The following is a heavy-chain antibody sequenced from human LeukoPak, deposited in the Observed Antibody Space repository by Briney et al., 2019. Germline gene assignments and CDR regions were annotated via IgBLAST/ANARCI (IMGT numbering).Heavy chain of an antibody. CDR1: GFTFSSYS. CDR2: ISSSSSYI. J-gene: IGHJ4*02. Sequence: PGGSLRLSCAASGFTFSSYSMNWVRQAPGKGLEWVSSISSSSSYIYYADSVKGRFTISRDNAKNSLYLQMNSLRAEDTAVYYCARPHGGNSGYFDYWGQGTLVTVSS. V-gene: IGHV3-21*01. CDR3: ARPHGGNSGYFDY. D-gene: IGHD4-23*01.